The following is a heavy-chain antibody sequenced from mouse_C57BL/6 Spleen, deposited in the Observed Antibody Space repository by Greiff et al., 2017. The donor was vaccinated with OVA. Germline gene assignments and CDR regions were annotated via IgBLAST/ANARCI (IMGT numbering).Heavy chain of an antibody. CDR2: IDPSDSYT. CDR1: GYTFTSYW. J-gene: IGHJ3*01. D-gene: IGHD2-1*01. V-gene: IGHV1-69*01. Sequence: QVQLQQPGAELVMPGASVKLSCKASGYTFTSYWMHWVKQRPGQGLEWIGEIDPSDSYTNYNQKFKGKSTLTVDKSSSTAYMQLSSLTSEDAAVYYCARRDGNPWFAYWGQGTLVTVSA. CDR3: ARRDGNPWFAY.